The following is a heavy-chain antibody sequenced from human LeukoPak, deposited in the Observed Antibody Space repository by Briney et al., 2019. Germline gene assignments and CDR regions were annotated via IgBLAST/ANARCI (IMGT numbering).Heavy chain of an antibody. CDR1: GFTSSSYW. CDR3: ARRGYYDSSGYLDY. CDR2: LSGSGHST. J-gene: IGHJ4*02. V-gene: IGHV3-23*01. Sequence: GGSLRLSCAASGFTSSSYWMSWVRQAPGKGLEWVSGLSGSGHSTYYADSVKGRFTISRDNSKNTLYLQMNSLRAEDTAVYYCARRGYYDSSGYLDYWGQGTLVTVSS. D-gene: IGHD3-22*01.